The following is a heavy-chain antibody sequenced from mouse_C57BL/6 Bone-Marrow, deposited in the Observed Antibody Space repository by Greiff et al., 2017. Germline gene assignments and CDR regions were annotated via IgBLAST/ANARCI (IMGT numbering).Heavy chain of an antibody. CDR3: AANSYYYGSIPFDY. CDR1: GYTFTDYY. J-gene: IGHJ2*01. D-gene: IGHD1-1*01. V-gene: IGHV1-26*01. CDR2: INPNNGGT. Sequence: VQLQQSGPELVKPGASVKISCKASGYTFTDYYMNWVKQSHGKSLEWIGDINPNNGGTSYNQKFKGKATLTVDKSSSTAYMELRSLTSEDSAVYYCAANSYYYGSIPFDYWGQGTTLTVSS.